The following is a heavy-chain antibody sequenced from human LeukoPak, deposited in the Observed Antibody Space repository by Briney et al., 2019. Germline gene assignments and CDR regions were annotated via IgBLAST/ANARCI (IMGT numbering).Heavy chain of an antibody. J-gene: IGHJ6*02. Sequence: SGTLSLTCTVSGGSISSSSYYWGWIRQHPGKGLEWIGYIYYSGSTYYNPSLKSRVTISVDTSKNQFSLKLSSVTAADTAVYYCARDRWAPGPGSSSFYYYGMDVWGQGTTVTVSS. CDR3: ARDRWAPGPGSSSFYYYGMDV. D-gene: IGHD3-10*01. CDR2: IYYSGST. CDR1: GGSISSSSYY. V-gene: IGHV4-31*03.